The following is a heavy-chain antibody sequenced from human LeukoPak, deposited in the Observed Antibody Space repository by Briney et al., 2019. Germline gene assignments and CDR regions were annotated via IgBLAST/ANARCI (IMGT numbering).Heavy chain of an antibody. J-gene: IGHJ3*01. D-gene: IGHD5-18*01. CDR2: INAGNGNT. CDR1: GYTFTSYA. CDR3: ATQDVDPTMGTGGYSDAFDV. Sequence: GASVKVSCKASGYTFTSYAMHWVRQAPGQRLEWMGWINAGNGNTKYSQKFQGRVTMTEDTSTDTAYMELSSLRYEDTAVYYCATQDVDPTMGTGGYSDAFDVWGQGTLVTVSS. V-gene: IGHV1-3*01.